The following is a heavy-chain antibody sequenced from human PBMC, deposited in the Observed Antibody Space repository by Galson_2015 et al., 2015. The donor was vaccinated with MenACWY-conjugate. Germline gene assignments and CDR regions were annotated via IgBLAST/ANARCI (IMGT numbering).Heavy chain of an antibody. CDR1: GFSLINTRMG. CDR3: ARTETGYDGRGHFNAGQNGYDI. Sequence: PALVKPTQTLTLTCTVSGFSLINTRMGVSWIRQSPGKALEWLAHIFSNDEKSYGASLRSGRTISKDTSKSQGVLTMTNMDPVDTATDYCARTETGYDGRGHFNAGQNGYDISGQPSLVTVSS. V-gene: IGHV2-26*01. CDR2: IFSNDEK. D-gene: IGHD3-9*01. J-gene: IGHJ3*02.